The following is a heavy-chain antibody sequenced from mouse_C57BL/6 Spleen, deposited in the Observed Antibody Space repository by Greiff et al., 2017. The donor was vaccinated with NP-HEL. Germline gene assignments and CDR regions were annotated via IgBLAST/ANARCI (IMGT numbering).Heavy chain of an antibody. CDR3: ARSPFITTVVAFPFDC. CDR2: IDPSDSET. CDR1: GYTFTSYW. J-gene: IGHJ2*01. Sequence: VQLQQPGAELVRPGSSVKLSCKASGYTFTSYWMHWVKQRPIQGLEWIGNIDPSDSETHYNQKFKDKATLTVDKSSSTAYMQLSSLTSEDSAVYYCARSPFITTVVAFPFDCWGQGTTLTVSS. V-gene: IGHV1-52*01. D-gene: IGHD1-1*01.